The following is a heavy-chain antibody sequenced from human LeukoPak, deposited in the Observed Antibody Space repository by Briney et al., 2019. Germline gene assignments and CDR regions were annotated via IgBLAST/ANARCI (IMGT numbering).Heavy chain of an antibody. J-gene: IGHJ4*02. CDR2: IYSGGST. CDR3: ARVSVGSSSRYFDY. D-gene: IGHD6-13*01. V-gene: IGHV3-53*01. CDR1: GLTVSSNY. Sequence: PGGSLRLSCAASGLTVSSNYMSWVRQAPGKGLEWVSVIYSGGSTYYADSVKGRFTISRDNSKNTLYLQMNSLRAEDTAVYYCARVSVGSSSRYFDYWGQGTLVTVSS.